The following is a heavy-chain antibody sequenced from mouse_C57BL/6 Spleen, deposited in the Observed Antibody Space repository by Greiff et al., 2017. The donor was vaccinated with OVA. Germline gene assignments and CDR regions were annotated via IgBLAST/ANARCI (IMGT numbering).Heavy chain of an antibody. CDR2: IDPSDSET. J-gene: IGHJ3*01. V-gene: IGHV1-52*01. Sequence: VQLQQSGAELVRPGSSVKLSCKASGYTFTSYWMHWVKQRPIQGLEWIGNIDPSDSETHYNQKFKDKATLTVDKSSSTAYMQLSSLTSEDSAVYYCAREGSSGRGFAYWGQGTLVTVSA. CDR3: AREGSSGRGFAY. CDR1: GYTFTSYW. D-gene: IGHD3-2*02.